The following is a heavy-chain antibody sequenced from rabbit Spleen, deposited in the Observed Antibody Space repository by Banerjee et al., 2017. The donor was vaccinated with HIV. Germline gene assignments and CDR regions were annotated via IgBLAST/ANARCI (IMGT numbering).Heavy chain of an antibody. D-gene: IGHD1-1*01. CDR3: ARDLTSVVGWNFNL. Sequence: QQLVESGGGLVKPGASLTLTCKASGFSFSSGYDMCWVRQAPGKGLQWIACINVYTGKPVYATWAKGRFTISRTSSTTVTLQMTSLTAADTATYFCARDLTSVVGWNFNLWGQGTLVTVS. J-gene: IGHJ4*01. CDR1: GFSFSSGYD. CDR2: INVYTGKP. V-gene: IGHV1S40*01.